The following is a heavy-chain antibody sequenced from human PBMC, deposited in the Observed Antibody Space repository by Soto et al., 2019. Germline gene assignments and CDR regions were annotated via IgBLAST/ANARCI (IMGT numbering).Heavy chain of an antibody. V-gene: IGHV3-48*03. CDR1: GLTFSSYE. J-gene: IGHJ6*02. CDR3: ARDYEDSRSFFHYSYGMDV. CDR2: ISTSGRTT. Sequence: GGSLRLSCTASGLTFSSYELNWVRQAPGKGLEWVSYISTSGRTTYYADSVKGRFTISRDNAQNSLYLQMNSLRAEDTAVYYCARDYEDSRSFFHYSYGMDVWGQGTTVTVSS. D-gene: IGHD6-6*01.